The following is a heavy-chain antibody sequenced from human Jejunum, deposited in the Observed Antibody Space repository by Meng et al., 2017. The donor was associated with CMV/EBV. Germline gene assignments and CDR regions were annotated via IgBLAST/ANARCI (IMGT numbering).Heavy chain of an antibody. CDR2: ITYSGST. CDR3: ARVRTSGWFIIDY. D-gene: IGHD6-19*01. Sequence: VSGGSISGSYWSWIRPPPGEGLEWIGYITYSGSTNYNPSLKSRVTISVDTSKNQFSLKLSSVTDADTAVYYCARVRTSGWFIIDYWGQGTRGTVSS. V-gene: IGHV4-59*01. J-gene: IGHJ4*02. CDR1: GGSISGSY.